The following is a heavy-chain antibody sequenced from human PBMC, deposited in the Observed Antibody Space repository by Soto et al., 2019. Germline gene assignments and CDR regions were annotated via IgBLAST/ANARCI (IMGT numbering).Heavy chain of an antibody. CDR2: ISHDGSSI. J-gene: IGHJ5*02. CDR1: GFTFSSYA. V-gene: IGHV3-30-3*02. D-gene: IGHD2-21*02. CDR3: AKFYGGNSAHTYTIDP. Sequence: GGSLRLSCAASGFTFSSYAMHWVRQAPGKGLEWVAIISHDGSSIYYGDSVKGRFTISRDNSKSTLYLQMNSLRSEDTAVYYCAKFYGGNSAHTYTIDPWGQGTLVTVSS.